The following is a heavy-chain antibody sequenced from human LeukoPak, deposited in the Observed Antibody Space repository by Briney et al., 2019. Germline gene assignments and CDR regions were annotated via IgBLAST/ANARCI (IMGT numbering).Heavy chain of an antibody. CDR2: IKQDGSEK. Sequence: QPGGSLRLSCAASGFTFSSYWMSWVRQAPGKGLEWVANIKQDGSEKYYVDSVKGRFTISRDNAKNSLYLQMNSLRAEDTAVYYCARGAPRGVPVFDYWGQGTLVTVSS. J-gene: IGHJ4*02. D-gene: IGHD2-8*01. CDR1: GFTFSSYW. V-gene: IGHV3-7*01. CDR3: ARGAPRGVPVFDY.